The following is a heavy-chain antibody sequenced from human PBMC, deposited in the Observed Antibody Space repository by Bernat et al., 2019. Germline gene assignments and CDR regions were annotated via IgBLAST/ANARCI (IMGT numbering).Heavy chain of an antibody. Sequence: QVQLVESGGGVVQPGRSLRLSCAASGFTFSTYAMHWVRQAPGKGLGWVAVISYDGSNKYYADSVKGRFTISRDNSKNTLYLQMNSLRAEDTAVYYCASFAPGFSYYYYYMDVWGQGTLVTVSS. V-gene: IGHV3-30-3*01. CDR3: ASFAPGFSYYYYYMDV. D-gene: IGHD3-9*01. CDR2: ISYDGSNK. CDR1: GFTFSTYA. J-gene: IGHJ6*03.